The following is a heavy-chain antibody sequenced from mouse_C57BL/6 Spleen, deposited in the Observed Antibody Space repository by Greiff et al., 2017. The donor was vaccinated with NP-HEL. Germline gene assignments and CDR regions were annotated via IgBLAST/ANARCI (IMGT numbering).Heavy chain of an antibody. Sequence: VQLQQSGPELVKPGASVKISCKASGYAFSSSWMNWVKQRPGKGLEWIGRICPGDGDTNYNGKFKGKATLTADKSSSTAYMQLSSLTSEDSAFYFCARSENDGYFDYWGQGTTLTVSS. CDR3: ARSENDGYFDY. CDR2: ICPGDGDT. CDR1: GYAFSSSW. V-gene: IGHV1-82*01. D-gene: IGHD2-3*01. J-gene: IGHJ2*01.